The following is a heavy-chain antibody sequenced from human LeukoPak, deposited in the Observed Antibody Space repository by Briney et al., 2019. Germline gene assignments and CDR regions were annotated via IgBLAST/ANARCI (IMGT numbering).Heavy chain of an antibody. CDR2: IYYSGST. D-gene: IGHD3-22*01. CDR1: GGSISSSSYY. Sequence: PSETLSLTCTVSGGSISSSSYYWGWIRQPPGKGLEWIGSIYYSGSTYYNPSLKSRVTISVDTSKNQFSLKLSSVTAADTAVYYCARHTHPDDYDGSGPIAWYFDYWGQGTLVTVSS. CDR3: ARHTHPDDYDGSGPIAWYFDY. J-gene: IGHJ4*02. V-gene: IGHV4-39*01.